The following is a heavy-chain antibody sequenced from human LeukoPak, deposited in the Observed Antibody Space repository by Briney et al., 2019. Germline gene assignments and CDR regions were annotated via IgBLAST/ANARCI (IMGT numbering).Heavy chain of an antibody. D-gene: IGHD2-21*02. V-gene: IGHV4-38-2*02. CDR2: IYHSGST. J-gene: IGHJ4*02. CDR3: ARDYEYCGGDCYPGYFDY. Sequence: PSETLSLTCTVSNYSISSGYYWGWIRQSPGKGLEWIGSIYHSGSTYYNPSLKSRVTISVDTSKNQFSLKLSSVTAADTAVYYCARDYEYCGGDCYPGYFDYWGQGTLVTVSS. CDR1: NYSISSGYY.